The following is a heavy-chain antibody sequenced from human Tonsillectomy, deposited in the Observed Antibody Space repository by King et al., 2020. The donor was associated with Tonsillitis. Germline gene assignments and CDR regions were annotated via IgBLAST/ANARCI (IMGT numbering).Heavy chain of an antibody. CDR2: IWYDGSNT. CDR1: GFSFSNYG. CDR3: AKDFDSSGYVPEF. J-gene: IGHJ4*02. V-gene: IGHV3-33*06. D-gene: IGHD3-22*01. Sequence: VQLVESGGGVVQPGRSLRLSCAASGFSFSNYGMHWVRQAPGKGLDWVALIWYDGSNTYYADSVKGRFTISRDNSKNTLYLQMNSLSAEDTAVYDCAKDFDSSGYVPEFWGQGTLVIVSS.